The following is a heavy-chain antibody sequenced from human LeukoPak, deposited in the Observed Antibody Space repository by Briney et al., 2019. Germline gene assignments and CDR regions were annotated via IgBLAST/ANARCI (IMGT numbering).Heavy chain of an antibody. CDR3: ARDGASEYYDFWSGYPGRDWFDP. J-gene: IGHJ5*02. Sequence: SETLSLTRTVSGGSISSYYWSWIRQPPGKGLEWIGYIYYSGSTNYNPSLKSRVTISVDTSKNQFSLKLSSVTAADTAVYYCARDGASEYYDFWSGYPGRDWFDPWGQGTLVTVSS. D-gene: IGHD3-3*01. V-gene: IGHV4-59*01. CDR1: GGSISSYY. CDR2: IYYSGST.